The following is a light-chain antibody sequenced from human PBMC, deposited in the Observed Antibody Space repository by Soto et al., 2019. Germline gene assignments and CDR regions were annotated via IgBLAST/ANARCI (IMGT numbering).Light chain of an antibody. V-gene: IGKV4-1*01. Sequence: DIVMTQSPDSLAVSLGERATINCKSSRTVLYSSNNKNYLAWYQQKPGQPPKLLIYWASTRESGVPDRFSGSGSGTDFTLTISSLQAEDVAVYYCQQYYSIPWTFAQGTKVDIK. CDR1: RTVLYSSNNKNY. CDR2: WAS. CDR3: QQYYSIPWT. J-gene: IGKJ1*01.